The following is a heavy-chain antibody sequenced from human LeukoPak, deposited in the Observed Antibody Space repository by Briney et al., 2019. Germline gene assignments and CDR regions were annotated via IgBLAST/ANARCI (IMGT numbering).Heavy chain of an antibody. CDR2: IYYSVTS. D-gene: IGHD3-10*01. V-gene: IGHV4-59*01. Sequence: PSETLSLTCTVPGDSISTYYWSWIRQPPGKGLEWIGYIYYSVTSDYNPSLKRRVTMSVDMSTNQISLRLSSVTAADTAVYYCARGSGGDGSGSLWGQGTLVTVSS. J-gene: IGHJ4*02. CDR3: ARGSGGDGSGSL. CDR1: GDSISTYY.